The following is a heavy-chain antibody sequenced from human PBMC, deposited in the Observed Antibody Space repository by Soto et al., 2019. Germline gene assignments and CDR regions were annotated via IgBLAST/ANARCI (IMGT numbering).Heavy chain of an antibody. CDR1: GFSFGDYA. Sequence: AGGSLRLSCTASGFSFGDYAMSWVRQAPGKGLEWVGFIRSKPYGGTTEYAASVKGRFTISRDDSKSIAYLQMNSLKTEDTAVYYCTREGNYYDSSGYSDYYYYYGMDVWGQGTTVTVSS. CDR3: TREGNYYDSSGYSDYYYYYGMDV. D-gene: IGHD3-22*01. V-gene: IGHV3-49*04. J-gene: IGHJ6*02. CDR2: IRSKPYGGTT.